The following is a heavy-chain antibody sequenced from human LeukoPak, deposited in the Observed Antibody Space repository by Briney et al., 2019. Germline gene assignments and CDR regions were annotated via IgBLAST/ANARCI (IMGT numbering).Heavy chain of an antibody. CDR1: GFTFSSYA. J-gene: IGHJ6*03. Sequence: GGSLRLSCAASGFTFSSYAMHWVRQAPGKGLEWVAVISYDGSNKYYADSVKGRFTISRDNSKNTLYLQMNSLRAEDTAVYYCARVPPQLSRRAYYYCYMDVWGKGTTVTVSS. CDR2: ISYDGSNK. D-gene: IGHD5-18*01. V-gene: IGHV3-30*04. CDR3: ARVPPQLSRRAYYYCYMDV.